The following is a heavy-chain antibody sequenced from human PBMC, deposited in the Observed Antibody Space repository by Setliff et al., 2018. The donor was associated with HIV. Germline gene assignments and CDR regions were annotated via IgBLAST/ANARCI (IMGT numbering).Heavy chain of an antibody. Sequence: PGGSLRLSCAASGFSFRSYAVSWVRQAPGKGLEWVSVISGSGDITYYRESVKGRFTVSRDNSNNTVYLQMNSLRAEDTAMYYCAKMQTVITVYGPFDSWGQGTPVTVSS. CDR3: AKMQTVITVYGPFDS. J-gene: IGHJ4*02. V-gene: IGHV3-23*01. CDR2: ISGSGDIT. CDR1: GFSFRSYA. D-gene: IGHD4-4*01.